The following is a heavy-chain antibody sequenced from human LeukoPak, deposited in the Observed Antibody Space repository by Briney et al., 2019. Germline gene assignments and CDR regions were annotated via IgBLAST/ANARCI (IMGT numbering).Heavy chain of an antibody. CDR1: GFTFSSYT. J-gene: IGHJ4*02. CDR2: VSGSGPTT. CDR3: AKLRAGAVAGLL. V-gene: IGHV3-23*01. D-gene: IGHD6-19*01. Sequence: GGSLRLSCAASGFTFSSYTMNWVRQAPGKGLEWVSGVSGSGPTTYYADSVQGRFTISRDNSKNTLYLKINSLRAEDTAVYYCAKLRAGAVAGLLWGQGTLVIVSS.